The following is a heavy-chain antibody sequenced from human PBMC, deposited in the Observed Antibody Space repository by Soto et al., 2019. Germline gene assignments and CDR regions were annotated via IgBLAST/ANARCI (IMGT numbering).Heavy chain of an antibody. D-gene: IGHD6-13*01. CDR2: INAANGDT. J-gene: IGHJ5*02. V-gene: IGHV1-3*01. CDR1: GYTFTSYG. CDR3: VRRHVSATGIDWFDP. Sequence: ASVKVSCKASGYTFTSYGIHWVRQAPGQRLEWMGWINAANGDTKYSPKFQGRVTITRDTSASTAYMELSSLRSEDTAVYYCVRRHVSATGIDWFDPWGQGTLVTVTS.